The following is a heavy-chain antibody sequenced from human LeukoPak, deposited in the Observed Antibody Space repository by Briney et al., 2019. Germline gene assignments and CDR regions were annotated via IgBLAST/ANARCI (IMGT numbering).Heavy chain of an antibody. CDR2: ISWNSGSI. V-gene: IGHV3-9*01. CDR1: GFTFDDYA. J-gene: IGHJ4*02. Sequence: PGGSLRLSCAASGFTFDDYAMHWVRQAPGKGLEWVSGISWNSGSIGYADSVKGRFTISRDNAKNSLYLQMNSLRAEDTALYYCAKAQAPSGYYDILTKPPGYWGQGTLVTVSS. CDR3: AKAQAPSGYYDILTKPPGY. D-gene: IGHD3-9*01.